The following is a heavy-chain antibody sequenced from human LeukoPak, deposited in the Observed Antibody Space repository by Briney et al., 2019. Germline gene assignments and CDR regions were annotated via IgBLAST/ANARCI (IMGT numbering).Heavy chain of an antibody. D-gene: IGHD3-3*01. Sequence: SETLSLTCGVSGGSVINTNWWTWVRRPPGKGLEWIGEVHLDGRTNYNPSLESRLTMSVDVSENQVSLKLTSVTAADTAVYYCARVGGFYRPLDYSGQGTLVTVSS. J-gene: IGHJ4*02. CDR3: ARVGGFYRPLDY. CDR1: GGSVINTNW. CDR2: VHLDGRT. V-gene: IGHV4-4*02.